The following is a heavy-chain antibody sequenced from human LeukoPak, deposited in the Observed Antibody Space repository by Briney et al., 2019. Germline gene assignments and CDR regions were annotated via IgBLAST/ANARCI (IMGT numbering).Heavy chain of an antibody. CDR3: ARDLGGSYYGENWFDP. Sequence: GGSLRLSCAASGFTFSDYYMSWIRQAPGKGLEWVSYISSSSSYTNYADSVKGRFTISRGNAKNSLYLQMNSLRAEDTAVYYCARDLGGSYYGENWFDPWGQGTLVTVSS. CDR2: ISSSSSYT. J-gene: IGHJ5*02. D-gene: IGHD1-26*01. V-gene: IGHV3-11*05. CDR1: GFTFSDYY.